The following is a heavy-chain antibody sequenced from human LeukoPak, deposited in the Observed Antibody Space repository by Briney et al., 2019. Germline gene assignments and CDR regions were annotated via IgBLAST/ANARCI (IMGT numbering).Heavy chain of an antibody. D-gene: IGHD3-22*01. CDR1: GGSISSYY. CDR3: ARDRYYDSSGNFDY. CDR2: IYTSGST. V-gene: IGHV4-4*07. J-gene: IGHJ4*02. Sequence: SETLSLTCTVSGGSISSYYWSWIRQPAGKGLEWIGRIYTSGSTNYNPSLKSRVTMSVDTSKNQFSLKLSSVTAADTAVYYCARDRYYDSSGNFDYWGQGTLVTVSS.